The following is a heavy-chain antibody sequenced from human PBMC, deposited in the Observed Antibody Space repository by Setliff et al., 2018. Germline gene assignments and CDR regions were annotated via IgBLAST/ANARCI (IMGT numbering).Heavy chain of an antibody. D-gene: IGHD2-21*01. CDR3: ARAQVVFAISAPAWYFEI. CDR2: INQSGSA. V-gene: IGHV4-34*01. J-gene: IGHJ2*01. Sequence: SQTLSLTCGVHGGSFSGYQWTWIRQPPGKGLEWIGGINQSGSANYNPSLKSRASLSVDTSEKQLSLTLNSVTVADTAVYYCARAQVVFAISAPAWYFEIWGRGTQVTVS. CDR1: GGSFSGYQ.